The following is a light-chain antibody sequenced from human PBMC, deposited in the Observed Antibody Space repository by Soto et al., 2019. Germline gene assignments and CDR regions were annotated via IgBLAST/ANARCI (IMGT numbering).Light chain of an antibody. J-gene: IGLJ1*01. CDR1: SSDVGSYNL. V-gene: IGLV2-23*02. CDR2: EVS. Sequence: QSVLTQPASVSVSPGQSITISCTGTSSDVGSYNLVSWYQQHPGKAPKLMIYEVSKRPSGVSNRFSGSKSGNTASLTISGLQAEDEADYSCCSYAGTSTFSYVFGTGTKVTVL. CDR3: CSYAGTSTFSYV.